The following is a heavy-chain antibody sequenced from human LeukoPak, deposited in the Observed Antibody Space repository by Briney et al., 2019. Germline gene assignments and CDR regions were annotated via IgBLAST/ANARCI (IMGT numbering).Heavy chain of an antibody. V-gene: IGHV4-39*01. J-gene: IGHJ4*02. Sequence: PSETLSLTCTVSGGSISSSTYYWGWFRQPPGKGLEWIGSIYYSGSTSYNPSLKSRVTISVDTSKNQFSLKLDSVTAADTAVYYCARNASDSGTSYFDYWGQGTLVTVSS. D-gene: IGHD1-26*01. CDR1: GGSISSSTYY. CDR3: ARNASDSGTSYFDY. CDR2: IYYSGST.